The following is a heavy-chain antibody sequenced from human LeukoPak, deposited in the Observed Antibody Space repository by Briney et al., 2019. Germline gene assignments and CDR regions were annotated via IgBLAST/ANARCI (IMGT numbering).Heavy chain of an antibody. D-gene: IGHD3-16*02. CDR2: INPSGGST. Sequence: ASVKVSCKASGYTFTSYYMHWVRLAPGQGFEWMGTINPSGGSTRYAQKFQGRVTMARDMSTSTVYMELSSLRSEDTAVYYCARDALRLGELSLSFDYWGQGTLVTVSS. J-gene: IGHJ4*02. V-gene: IGHV1-46*01. CDR1: GYTFTSYY. CDR3: ARDALRLGELSLSFDY.